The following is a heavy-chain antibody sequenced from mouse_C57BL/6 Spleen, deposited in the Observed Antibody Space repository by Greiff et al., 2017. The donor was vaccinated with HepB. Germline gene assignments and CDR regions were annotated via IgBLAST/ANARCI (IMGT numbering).Heavy chain of an antibody. CDR1: GYTFTSYW. CDR3: ARPVPYYGSSYWYFDV. CDR2: IYPGSGST. D-gene: IGHD1-1*01. V-gene: IGHV1-55*01. Sequence: VQLQQSGAELVKPGASVKMSCKASGYTFTSYWITWVKQRPGQGLEWIGDIYPGSGSTNYNEKFKSKATLTVDTSSSTAYMQLSSLTSEDSAVYYCARPVPYYGSSYWYFDVWGTGTTVTVSS. J-gene: IGHJ1*03.